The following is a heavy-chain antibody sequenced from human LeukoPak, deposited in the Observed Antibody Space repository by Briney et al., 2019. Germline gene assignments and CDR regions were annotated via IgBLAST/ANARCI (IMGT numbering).Heavy chain of an antibody. V-gene: IGHV4-59*01. CDR2: IYYSGST. CDR3: ARVYYSRSYDYWYFDL. D-gene: IGHD6-13*01. J-gene: IGHJ2*01. Sequence: SETLSLTCTVSGGSISSYYWSWIRQPPGKGLEWIGYIYYSGSTNYNPSLKSRVTISVDTSKNQFSLKLSSVTAADAAVYYCARVYYSRSYDYWYFDLWGRGTLVTVSS. CDR1: GGSISSYY.